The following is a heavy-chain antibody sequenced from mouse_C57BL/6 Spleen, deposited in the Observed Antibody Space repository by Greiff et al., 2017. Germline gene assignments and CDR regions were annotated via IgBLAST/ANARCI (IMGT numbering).Heavy chain of an antibody. CDR2: SYPGSGST. V-gene: IGHV1-55*01. CDR3: ARSGNWDDAMDY. CDR1: GYTFTSYW. J-gene: IGHJ4*01. D-gene: IGHD4-1*01. Sequence: QVQLQQPGAELVKPGASVKMSCKASGYTFTSYWITWVKQRPGQGLEWIGDSYPGSGSTNYNEKFKSKATLTVDTSSSTAYMQLSSLTSEDSAVYYCARSGNWDDAMDYWGQGTSVTGSS.